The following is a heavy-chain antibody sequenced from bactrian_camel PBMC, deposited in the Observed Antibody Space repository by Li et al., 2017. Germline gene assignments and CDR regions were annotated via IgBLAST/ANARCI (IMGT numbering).Heavy chain of an antibody. V-gene: IGHV3S1*01. CDR2: INIGGGST. J-gene: IGHJ4*01. CDR3: AACQNQINGEPRY. D-gene: IGHD3*01. CDR1: GYTYNSNC. Sequence: HVQLVESGGGSVQAGGSLTLSCALSGYTYNSNCMGWFREVPGKEREGVAAINIGGGSTVYADSVKGRFTISQGNAKNTLYLNMSNLRSEDTAVYYCAACQNQINGEPRYWGQGTQVTVS.